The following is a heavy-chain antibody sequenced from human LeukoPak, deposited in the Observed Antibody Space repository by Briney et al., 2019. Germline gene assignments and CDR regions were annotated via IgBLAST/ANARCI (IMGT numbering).Heavy chain of an antibody. J-gene: IGHJ4*02. CDR3: SVTTRYGANCYFAY. D-gene: IGHD4-23*01. V-gene: IGHV4-4*02. CDR2: VSLAGQT. Sequence: SGTLSLTCDVSGGSISNTNWWSWVRQPPGQGLEWIGEVSLAGQTNYNPSLNGRVTMSLDESSNQLSLKLSSVTAADTAVYYCSVTTRYGANCYFAYWGQGALVTVSS. CDR1: GGSISNTNW.